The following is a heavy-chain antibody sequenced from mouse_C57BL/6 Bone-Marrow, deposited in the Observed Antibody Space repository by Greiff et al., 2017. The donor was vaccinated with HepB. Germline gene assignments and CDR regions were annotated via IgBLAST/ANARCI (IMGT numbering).Heavy chain of an antibody. CDR1: GYTFTDYA. CDR2: ISTYYGDA. Sequence: VQVVESGPELVRPGVSVKISCKGSGYTFTDYAMHWVKQSHAKSLEWIGVISTYYGDASYNQKFKDKATMTVDKSSSTAYMELARLTSEDSAVYYCARRGSSYVGFAYWGQGTLVTVSA. J-gene: IGHJ3*01. D-gene: IGHD1-1*01. V-gene: IGHV1-67*01. CDR3: ARRGSSYVGFAY.